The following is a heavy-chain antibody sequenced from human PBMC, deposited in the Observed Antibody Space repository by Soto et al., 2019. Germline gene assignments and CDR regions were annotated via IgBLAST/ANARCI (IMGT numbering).Heavy chain of an antibody. D-gene: IGHD1-26*01. CDR2: IFHSGRT. CDR3: VSVGGVGGSSPI. V-gene: IGHV4-4*02. J-gene: IGHJ3*02. Sequence: QVQLQESGPGLVKPSETLSLTCAVSGGSISNDNWWSWVRQPPGMGLEWIGEIFHSGRTNYNPSLESRVTISVDTSKNQFSLKLSSVTAADTAVYFCVSVGGVGGSSPIWGQGTMVTVSS. CDR1: GGSISNDNW.